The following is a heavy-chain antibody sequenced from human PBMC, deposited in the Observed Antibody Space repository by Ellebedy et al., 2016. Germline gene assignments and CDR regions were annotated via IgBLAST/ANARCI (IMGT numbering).Heavy chain of an antibody. V-gene: IGHV1-18*01. CDR1: GYTFTTYG. Sequence: ASVKVSCXASGYTFTTYGISWVRQAPGQRLEWMGWMNAYNGNTNYAQKFQGRVTMTTDTSTSTAYMELRSLRSDDTAVYYCASTLLGSFYDLLTSYFYWGQGTLVAVSS. CDR2: MNAYNGNT. CDR3: ASTLLGSFYDLLTSYFY. J-gene: IGHJ4*02. D-gene: IGHD3-9*01.